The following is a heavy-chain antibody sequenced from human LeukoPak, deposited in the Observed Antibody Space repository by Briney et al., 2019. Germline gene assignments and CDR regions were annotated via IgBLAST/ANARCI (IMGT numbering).Heavy chain of an antibody. CDR2: IRSKANSYAT. CDR1: GFTFSGSA. Sequence: GSLRLSCAASGFTFSGSAMHWVRQASGKGLEWVGRIRSKANSYATAYAASVKGRFTISRDDSKNTAYLQMNSLKTEDTAVYYCTRVVPAAVGSFDYWGQGTLVTVSS. V-gene: IGHV3-73*01. CDR3: TRVVPAAVGSFDY. D-gene: IGHD2-2*01. J-gene: IGHJ4*02.